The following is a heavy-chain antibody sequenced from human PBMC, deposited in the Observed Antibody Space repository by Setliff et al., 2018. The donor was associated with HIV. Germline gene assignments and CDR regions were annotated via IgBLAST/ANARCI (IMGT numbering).Heavy chain of an antibody. CDR2: ISWNSGSI. J-gene: IGHJ6*03. D-gene: IGHD1-1*01. Sequence: GGSLRLSCAASGFTFDDYAMHWVRQAPGKGLEWVSGISWNSGSIGYADSVKGRFTISRDNAKNSLYLQMNSLRAEDTALYYCARGTGSPNYYYYYMDVWGKGTTVTVSS. V-gene: IGHV3-9*01. CDR1: GFTFDDYA. CDR3: ARGTGSPNYYYYYMDV.